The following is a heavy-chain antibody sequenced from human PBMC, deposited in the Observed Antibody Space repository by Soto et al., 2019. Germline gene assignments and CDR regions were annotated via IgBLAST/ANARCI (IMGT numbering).Heavy chain of an antibody. D-gene: IGHD2-2*01. V-gene: IGHV1-18*01. CDR3: ARLVPAALVRGTVADY. CDR2: ISAYNGNT. CDR1: GYTFTSYG. J-gene: IGHJ4*02. Sequence: QVQLVQSGAEVKKPGASVKVSCKASGYTFTSYGISWVRQAPGQGLEWMGWISAYNGNTNYAQKLQGRVTMTTDTATSTAYMELRSLRSDDTAVYYCARLVPAALVRGTVADYWGQGTLVTVSS.